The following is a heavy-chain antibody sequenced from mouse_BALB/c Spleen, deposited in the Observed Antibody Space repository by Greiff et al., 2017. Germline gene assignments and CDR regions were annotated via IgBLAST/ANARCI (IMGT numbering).Heavy chain of an antibody. J-gene: IGHJ3*01. V-gene: IGHV2-9*02. CDR1: GFSLTSYG. Sequence: QVQLKQSGPGLVAPSQSLSITCTVSGFSLTSYGVHWVRQPPGKGLEWVGVICAGGSTNYNSALMSRMSISKANSTSQVFLKMNSQQTDDTAMYYCAEDCAYWGQGTLVTVSA. CDR2: ICAGGST. CDR3: AEDCAY.